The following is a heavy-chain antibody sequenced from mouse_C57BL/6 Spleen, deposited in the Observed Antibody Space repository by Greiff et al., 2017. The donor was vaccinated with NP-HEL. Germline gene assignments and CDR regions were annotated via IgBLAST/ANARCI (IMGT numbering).Heavy chain of an antibody. J-gene: IGHJ3*01. CDR3: ARDRGFAY. V-gene: IGHV5-4*01. CDR2: ISDGGSYT. CDR1: GFTFSSYA. Sequence: DVQLQESGGGLVKPGGSLKLSCAASGFTFSSYAMSWVRQTPEKRLEWVATISDGGSYTYYPDNVKGRFTISRDNAKNNLYLQMSHLKSEDTAMYYCARDRGFAYWGQGTLVTVSA.